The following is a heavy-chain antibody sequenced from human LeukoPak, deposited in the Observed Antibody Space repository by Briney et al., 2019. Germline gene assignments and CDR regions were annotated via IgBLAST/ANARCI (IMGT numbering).Heavy chain of an antibody. V-gene: IGHV3-23*01. CDR2: ITTGDGKT. Sequence: GGSLRPSCTASGFTFSSYTMTWVRQAPGKGLKWVSTITTGDGKTYYADTVKGRFTVSRGDSKNTLYLQMNSLRAEDTAVYYCAKDGGLWVSAHWGDSWGRGTLVTVSS. CDR3: AKDGGLWVSAHWGDS. J-gene: IGHJ4*02. D-gene: IGHD7-27*01. CDR1: GFTFSSYT.